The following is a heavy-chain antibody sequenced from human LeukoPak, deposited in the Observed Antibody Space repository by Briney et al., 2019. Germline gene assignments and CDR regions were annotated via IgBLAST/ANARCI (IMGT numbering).Heavy chain of an antibody. CDR1: GFTFDDYA. J-gene: IGHJ4*02. D-gene: IGHD3-22*01. CDR2: ISWNSGSI. Sequence: PGGSLRLSCAASGFTFDDYAMHWVRHAPGKGLEWVSGISWNSGSIGYADSVKGRFTISRDNAKNSLYLQMNSLRAEDTALYYCAKVYPGDSSGFDYWGQGTLVTVSS. CDR3: AKVYPGDSSGFDY. V-gene: IGHV3-9*01.